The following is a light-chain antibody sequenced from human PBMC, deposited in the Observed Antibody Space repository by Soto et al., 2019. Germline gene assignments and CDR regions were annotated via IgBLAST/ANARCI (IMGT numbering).Light chain of an antibody. Sequence: QSALTQPPSASGTPGQSVTISCSGSSSNIGDNTVNWYQQLPGTAPKLLIYRNDQRSSGVPARFSGSKSGTSASLAINGLQSEDEADYYCAAWDDSVDGVLFGGGTKLTVL. CDR2: RND. V-gene: IGLV1-44*01. J-gene: IGLJ2*01. CDR3: AAWDDSVDGVL. CDR1: SSNIGDNT.